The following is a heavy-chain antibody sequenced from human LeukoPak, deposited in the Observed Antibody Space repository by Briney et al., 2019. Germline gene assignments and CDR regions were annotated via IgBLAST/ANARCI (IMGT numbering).Heavy chain of an antibody. D-gene: IGHD4-23*01. CDR3: ARVTTVVTRPLYWYFDL. CDR1: GGTFSSYA. J-gene: IGHJ2*01. CDR2: IIPILGIA. Sequence: GASVKVSCKASGGTFSSYAISWVRQAPGQGLEWMGRIIPILGIANYAQKFQGRVTITADKSTSTAYMELSSLRSEDTAVYYCARVTTVVTRPLYWYFDLWGRGTLVTVSS. V-gene: IGHV1-69*04.